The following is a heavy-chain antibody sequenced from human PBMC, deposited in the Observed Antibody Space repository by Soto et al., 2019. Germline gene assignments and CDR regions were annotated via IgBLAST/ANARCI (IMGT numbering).Heavy chain of an antibody. CDR2: TSSSSSTI. V-gene: IGHV3-48*02. CDR1: GFTFSSYS. D-gene: IGHD6-19*01. J-gene: IGHJ4*02. CDR3: AGDCISSGWDFKYRFDY. Sequence: GGSLRLSCAASGFTFSSYSMNWVRQAPGKGLEWVSYTSSSSSTIYYADSVKGRFTISRDNAKNSLYLQMNSLRDEDTAVYYCAGDCISSGWDFKYRFDYWGQGTLVTVSS.